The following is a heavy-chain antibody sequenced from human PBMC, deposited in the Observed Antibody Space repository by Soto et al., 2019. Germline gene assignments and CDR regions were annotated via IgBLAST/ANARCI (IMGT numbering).Heavy chain of an antibody. CDR2: RYDDEST. D-gene: IGHD3-10*01. V-gene: IGHV4-39*07. Sequence: SETLSLTCTVSGDSIRNRNYYWGWIRQPPGKGLEWIVSRYDDESTFYNPSLRSRVNISVDTSKNQLSLKMSSVTAADTAVYYCARDPGSWYFDSWGQGILVTVSS. CDR3: ARDPGSWYFDS. J-gene: IGHJ4*02. CDR1: GDSIRNRNYY.